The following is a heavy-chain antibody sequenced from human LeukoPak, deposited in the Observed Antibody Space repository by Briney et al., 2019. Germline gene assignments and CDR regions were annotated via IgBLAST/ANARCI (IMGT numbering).Heavy chain of an antibody. Sequence: PSETLSLTCTVSGGSISSYYWSWIRQPPGKGLEWIGYIYYSGSTNYNPSLKSRVTISVDTSKNQFSLKLSSVTAADTAVYYCARVGFSVGGFDAFDIWGQGTMVTVSS. CDR3: ARVGFSVGGFDAFDI. CDR1: GGSISSYY. D-gene: IGHD3-16*01. J-gene: IGHJ3*02. V-gene: IGHV4-59*01. CDR2: IYYSGST.